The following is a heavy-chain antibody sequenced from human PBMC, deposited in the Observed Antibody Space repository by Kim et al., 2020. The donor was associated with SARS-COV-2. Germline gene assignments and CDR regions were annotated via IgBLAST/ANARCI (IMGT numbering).Heavy chain of an antibody. Sequence: SETLSLTCAVYGGSFSGYYWSWIRQPPGKGLEWIGEINHSGSTNYNPSLKSRVTISVDTSKNQFSLKLSSVTAADTAVYYCARGLLTYYYDSSGYWFDPWGQGTLVTVSS. CDR1: GGSFSGYY. D-gene: IGHD3-22*01. CDR2: INHSGST. V-gene: IGHV4-34*01. J-gene: IGHJ5*02. CDR3: ARGLLTYYYDSSGYWFDP.